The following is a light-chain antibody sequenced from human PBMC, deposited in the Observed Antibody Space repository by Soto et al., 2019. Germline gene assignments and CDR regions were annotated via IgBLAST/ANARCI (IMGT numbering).Light chain of an antibody. V-gene: IGLV2-23*01. Sequence: QSALTQPASVSGSPGQSITISCTGTSSDVGSYNLVSWYQQHPGKAPKLMIYEGSKRPSGVSNRFSGSKSGNTASLTISGLQAKDEADYYCCSYAGSSTLVFGTGTKLTVL. CDR3: CSYAGSSTLV. CDR2: EGS. CDR1: SSDVGSYNL. J-gene: IGLJ1*01.